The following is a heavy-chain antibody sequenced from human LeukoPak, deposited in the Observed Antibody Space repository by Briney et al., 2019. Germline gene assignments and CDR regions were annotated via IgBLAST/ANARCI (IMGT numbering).Heavy chain of an antibody. CDR3: ARVRFMRGMVRDAFDF. V-gene: IGHV3-21*01. D-gene: IGHD5-18*01. J-gene: IGHJ3*01. CDR1: GFTFSTDS. Sequence: GGSLRLSCAASGFTFSTDSMNWVRQAPGKGLEWVSSISSSSGYIYYADSVKGRFTISRDNAKNSLFLQMNSLRAEDTAVYYCARVRFMRGMVRDAFDFWGQGTVVTVSS. CDR2: ISSSSGYI.